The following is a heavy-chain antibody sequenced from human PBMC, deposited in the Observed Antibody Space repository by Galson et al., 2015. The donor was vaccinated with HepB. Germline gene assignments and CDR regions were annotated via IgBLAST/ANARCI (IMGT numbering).Heavy chain of an antibody. CDR2: IYYSGSS. D-gene: IGHD3-10*01. CDR3: VAFYYGSGEINY. J-gene: IGHJ4*02. V-gene: IGHV4-39*01. CDR1: GGSISGSSYY. Sequence: SETLSLTCIVSGGSISGSSYYWAWIRQPPGKGLGWIGSIYYSGSSYYNPSLKSRVTISADTSKNQFSVKLSSVTAADTAVYYCVAFYYGSGEINYWGQGILVTVSS.